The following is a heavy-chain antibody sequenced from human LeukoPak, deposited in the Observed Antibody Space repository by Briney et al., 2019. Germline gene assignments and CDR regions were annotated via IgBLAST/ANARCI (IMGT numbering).Heavy chain of an antibody. Sequence: PGGSLRLSCAASGFTFTTYAMSWVRQAPGKGLEWVSAISGSGGSTYYADSVKGRFTISRDNSKNTLYLQMDSLRAEDTAVYYCARRCYDSSGFDYWGQGTLVTVSS. CDR3: ARRCYDSSGFDY. D-gene: IGHD3-22*01. J-gene: IGHJ4*02. CDR1: GFTFTTYA. V-gene: IGHV3-23*01. CDR2: ISGSGGST.